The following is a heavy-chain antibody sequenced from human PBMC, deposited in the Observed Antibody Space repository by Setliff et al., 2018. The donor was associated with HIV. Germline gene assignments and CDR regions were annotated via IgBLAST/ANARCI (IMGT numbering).Heavy chain of an antibody. CDR1: GASLNSGSYF. CDR3: AREAEQDYDVVTETLVEGAYIQF. Sequence: KPSETLSLTCTVSGASLNSGSYFWSWVRQPAGKGLERIGRIYTSGDTNYNPSLKSRVTISMDTSKKQFSLKLRSVTAADTAVYYCAREAEQDYDVVTETLVEGAYIQFWGQGSLVTVSS. V-gene: IGHV4-61*02. CDR2: IYTSGDT. J-gene: IGHJ1*01. D-gene: IGHD3-9*01.